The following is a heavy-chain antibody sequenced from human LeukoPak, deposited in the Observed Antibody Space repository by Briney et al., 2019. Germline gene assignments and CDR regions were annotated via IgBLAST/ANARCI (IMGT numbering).Heavy chain of an antibody. J-gene: IGHJ6*03. CDR2: IYYSGST. CDR3: ARAHPTRYYMDV. Sequence: SETLSLTCTVSGGSISSYYWSWIRQLPGKGLEWIGYIYYSGSTNYNPSLKSRVTISVDTSKNQFSLKLSSVTAADTAVYNCARAHPTRYYMDVWGKGTTVTVSS. CDR1: GGSISSYY. V-gene: IGHV4-59*01.